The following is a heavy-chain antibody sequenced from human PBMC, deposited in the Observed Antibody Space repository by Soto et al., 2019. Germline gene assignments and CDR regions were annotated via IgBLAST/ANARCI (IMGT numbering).Heavy chain of an antibody. CDR2: IIPILGIA. D-gene: IGHD2-15*01. CDR3: AREIWGEDIVAYNWFDP. Sequence: QVQLVQSGAEVKKPGSSVKVSCKASGGTFSSYTISWVRQAPGQGLEWMGRIIPILGIANYAQKFQGRVTITADKSTSTAYKDLSSLRAEDTAVYYCAREIWGEDIVAYNWFDPWGQGTLVTVSS. J-gene: IGHJ5*02. CDR1: GGTFSSYT. V-gene: IGHV1-69*08.